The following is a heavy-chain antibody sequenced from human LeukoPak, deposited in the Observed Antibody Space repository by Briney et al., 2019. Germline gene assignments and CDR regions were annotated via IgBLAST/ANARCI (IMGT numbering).Heavy chain of an antibody. V-gene: IGHV4-30-2*01. CDR2: IYHSGST. CDR1: GGSISSGGYS. Sequence: SETLSLTCAVSGGSISSGGYSWSWIRQPPGKDLEWIGYIYHSGSTYYNPSLKGRVTISVDRSKNQFSLKLSSVTAADTAVYYCARSYSGYDSGPGGFDYWGQGTLVTVSS. D-gene: IGHD5-12*01. J-gene: IGHJ4*02. CDR3: ARSYSGYDSGPGGFDY.